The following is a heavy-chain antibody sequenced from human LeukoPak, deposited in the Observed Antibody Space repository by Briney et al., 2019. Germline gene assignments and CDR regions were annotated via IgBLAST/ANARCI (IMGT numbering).Heavy chain of an antibody. Sequence: SETLSLTCTVSGGSISSGSYYWSWLRQPAGKGLEWIGRIYTSGRTNYNPSLKSRVTISVDTSKNQFSLKLSSVTAADTAVYYCARGRRYCSSTSCYPQDMDVWGKGTTVTVSS. D-gene: IGHD2-2*01. CDR1: GGSISSGSYY. CDR2: IYTSGRT. J-gene: IGHJ6*03. V-gene: IGHV4-61*02. CDR3: ARGRRYCSSTSCYPQDMDV.